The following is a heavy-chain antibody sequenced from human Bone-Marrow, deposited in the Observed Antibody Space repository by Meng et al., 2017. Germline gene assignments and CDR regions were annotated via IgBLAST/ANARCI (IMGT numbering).Heavy chain of an antibody. CDR1: VGSISSSNW. Sequence: GRVREQGSGLVKPSGTLSLTCAVVVGSISSSNWWSWVRQPPGKGLEWIGEIYHSGSTNYNPSLKSRVTISVDKSKNQFSLKLSSVTAADTAVYYCARARGIAVAEPWDYWGQGTLVTVSS. V-gene: IGHV4-4*02. J-gene: IGHJ4*02. CDR3: ARARGIAVAEPWDY. D-gene: IGHD6-19*01. CDR2: IYHSGST.